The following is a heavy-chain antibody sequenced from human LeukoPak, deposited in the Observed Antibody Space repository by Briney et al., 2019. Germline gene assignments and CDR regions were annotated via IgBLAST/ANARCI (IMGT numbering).Heavy chain of an antibody. D-gene: IGHD3-22*01. CDR2: INHSGST. CDR3: ARHAAYYYDSSGYYYLDY. Sequence: SETLSLTCAVYGGSFSGYYWSWIRQPPGKGLEWIGEINHSGSTNYNPSLKSRVTISVGTSKNQFSLKLSSVTAADTAVYYCARHAAYYYDSSGYYYLDYWGQGTLVTVSS. CDR1: GGSFSGYY. J-gene: IGHJ4*02. V-gene: IGHV4-34*01.